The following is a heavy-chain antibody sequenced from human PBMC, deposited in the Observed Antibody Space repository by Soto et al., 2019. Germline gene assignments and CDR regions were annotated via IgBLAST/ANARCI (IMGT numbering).Heavy chain of an antibody. Sequence: EVQLVESGGGLVKPGGSLRLSCAASGFTFSSYSMNWVRQAPGKGLEWVSSISSSSSYIYYADSVKGRFTISRDNAKNSLYLQMNSLRAEDTAVYYCARTYDILTGYYHYFDYWGQGTLVTVSS. CDR3: ARTYDILTGYYHYFDY. J-gene: IGHJ4*02. D-gene: IGHD3-9*01. CDR2: ISSSSSYI. CDR1: GFTFSSYS. V-gene: IGHV3-21*01.